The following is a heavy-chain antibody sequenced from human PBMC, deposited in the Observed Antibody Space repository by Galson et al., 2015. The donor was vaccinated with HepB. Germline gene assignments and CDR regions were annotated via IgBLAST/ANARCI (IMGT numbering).Heavy chain of an antibody. Sequence: SLRLSCAASGFIFSSYALHWVRQAPGKGLEWVAYISYDGTNKHYADSVKGRFTISRDKSKNTLYLHMNSQREEDTAVYYCAREGEYLFDYWGQGTLVTVSS. CDR3: AREGEYLFDY. CDR2: ISYDGTNK. J-gene: IGHJ4*02. CDR1: GFIFSSYA. D-gene: IGHD2-2*01. V-gene: IGHV3-30*04.